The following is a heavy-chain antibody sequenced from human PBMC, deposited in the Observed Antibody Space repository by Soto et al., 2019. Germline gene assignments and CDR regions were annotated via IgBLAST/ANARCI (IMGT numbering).Heavy chain of an antibody. J-gene: IGHJ6*03. CDR1: GFTFDDYA. D-gene: IGHD2-2*01. V-gene: IGHV3-9*01. Sequence: PGGSLRLSCAASGFTFDDYAMHWVRQAPGKGLEWVSGISWNSGSIGYADSVKGRFTISRDNAKNSLYLQMNSLRAEDTALYYCAKGRIYHQQNYYMDVWGKGTTVTVSS. CDR3: AKGRIYHQQNYYMDV. CDR2: ISWNSGSI.